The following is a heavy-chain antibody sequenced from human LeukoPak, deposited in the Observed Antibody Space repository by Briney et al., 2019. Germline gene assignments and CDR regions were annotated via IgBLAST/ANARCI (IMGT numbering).Heavy chain of an antibody. CDR1: GFTFSSYA. V-gene: IGHV3-23*01. J-gene: IGHJ2*01. CDR3: AKDAGVIISYWYFDL. Sequence: GGSLRLSCAASGFTFSSYAMSWVRQAPGKGLEWVSAISGSGGSTYYADSVKGRFAISRDNSKNTLYLQMNSLRAEDTAVYYCAKDAGVIISYWYFDLWGRGTLVTVSS. D-gene: IGHD3-10*01. CDR2: ISGSGGST.